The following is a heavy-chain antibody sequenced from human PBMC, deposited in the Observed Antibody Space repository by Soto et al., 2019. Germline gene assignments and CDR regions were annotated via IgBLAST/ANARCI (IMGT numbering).Heavy chain of an antibody. CDR2: ITAGNDNT. D-gene: IGHD5-18*01. CDR3: ARGRGYSVGSNGVDV. V-gene: IGHV1-3*01. Sequence: QVQLVQSGAQVKTPGASVKVSCKAFGYTFISFSIHWLRQAPGQRPEWMGWITAGNDNTYFSQKFQGRVTITRDTSANTVYMEVSSLRSEDTAVYYCARGRGYSVGSNGVDVWGQGTTVIVSS. CDR1: GYTFISFS. J-gene: IGHJ6*02.